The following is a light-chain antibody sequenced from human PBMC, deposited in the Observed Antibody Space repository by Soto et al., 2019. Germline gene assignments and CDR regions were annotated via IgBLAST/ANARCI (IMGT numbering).Light chain of an antibody. CDR2: DVS. J-gene: IGLJ3*02. CDR1: SSDVGGYNY. V-gene: IGLV2-14*01. CDR3: SSYTSSSKGV. Sequence: QSALTQPASVSGSPGQSITISCTGTSSDVGGYNYVSWYQQHPGKAPKLMIYDVSNRPSGVSNRFSGSTSGNTASLTISGLQAEDVADYYCSSYTSSSKGVFGGGTKLTV.